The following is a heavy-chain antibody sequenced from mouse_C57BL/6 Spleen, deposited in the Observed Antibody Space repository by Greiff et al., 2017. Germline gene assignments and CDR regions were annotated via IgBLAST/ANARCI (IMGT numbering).Heavy chain of an antibody. CDR2: ISSGSSTI. Sequence: DVQLVESGGGLVKPGGSLKLSCAASGFTFSDYGMHWVRQAPEKGLEWVAYISSGSSTIYYADTVKGRFTIARDNAKNTLFLQMTSLRSEDTAMYYCARPPYGNYAMDYWGQGTSVTVSS. V-gene: IGHV5-17*01. J-gene: IGHJ4*01. D-gene: IGHD2-1*01. CDR1: GFTFSDYG. CDR3: ARPPYGNYAMDY.